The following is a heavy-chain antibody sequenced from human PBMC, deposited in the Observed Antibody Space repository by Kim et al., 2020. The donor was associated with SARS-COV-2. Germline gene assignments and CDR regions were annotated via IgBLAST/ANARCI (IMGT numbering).Heavy chain of an antibody. V-gene: IGHV4-59*13. D-gene: IGHD3-10*01. CDR2: IYYSGST. J-gene: IGHJ4*02. Sequence: SETLSLTCTVSGGSISSYYWSWIRQPPGKGLEWIGYIYYSGSTNYNPSLKSRVTISVDTSKNQFSLKLSSVTAADTAVYYCASITMVRGANDYWGQGTLVTVSS. CDR1: GGSISSYY. CDR3: ASITMVRGANDY.